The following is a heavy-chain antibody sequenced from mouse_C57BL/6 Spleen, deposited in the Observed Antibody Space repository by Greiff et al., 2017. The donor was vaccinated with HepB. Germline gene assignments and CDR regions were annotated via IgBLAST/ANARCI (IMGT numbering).Heavy chain of an antibody. Sequence: EVQLQQSGAELVRPGASVKLSCTASGFNIKDYYMHWVKQRPEQGLEWIGWIDPENGDTEYASKFQGKATITADTSSNTAYLQLSSLTAEDTAVYYCTPRTTVVGYFDYWGQGTTLTVSS. CDR3: TPRTTVVGYFDY. J-gene: IGHJ2*01. CDR2: IDPENGDT. V-gene: IGHV14-4*01. D-gene: IGHD1-1*01. CDR1: GFNIKDYY.